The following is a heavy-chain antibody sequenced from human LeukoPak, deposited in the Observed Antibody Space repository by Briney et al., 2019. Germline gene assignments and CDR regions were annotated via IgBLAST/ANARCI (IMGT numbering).Heavy chain of an antibody. J-gene: IGHJ6*02. CDR3: AKGLKATVTWYYYGMDV. CDR1: GFTFSISW. CDR2: IDKHGSGK. D-gene: IGHD4-17*01. V-gene: IGHV3-7*01. Sequence: PGGSLRLSCVASGFTFSISWVTWVRQAPGKGLEWVANIDKHGSGKYYVDSVKGRFAISRDYASNSVFLQMNSLRAEDTSVYYCAKGLKATVTWYYYGMDVWGQGTTVTVSS.